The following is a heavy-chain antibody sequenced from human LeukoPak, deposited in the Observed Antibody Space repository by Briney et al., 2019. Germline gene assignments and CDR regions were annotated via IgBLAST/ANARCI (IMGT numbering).Heavy chain of an antibody. V-gene: IGHV3-23*01. CDR3: AKGPTKTLWFGDF. Sequence: GGSLRLSCAASGFTFSSYAMSWVRQAPGRGLEWVSAISGSGGSTYYADSVKGRFTISRDNSKNTLYLQMNSLRAEDTAVYYCAKGPTKTLWFGDFWGQGTLVTVSS. D-gene: IGHD3-10*01. CDR2: ISGSGGST. CDR1: GFTFSSYA. J-gene: IGHJ4*02.